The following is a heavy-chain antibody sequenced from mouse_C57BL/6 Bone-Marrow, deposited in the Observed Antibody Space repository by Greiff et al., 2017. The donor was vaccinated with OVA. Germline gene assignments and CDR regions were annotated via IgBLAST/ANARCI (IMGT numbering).Heavy chain of an antibody. Sequence: EVQGVESGGGLVQPGGSLSLSCAASGFTFTDYYMSWVRQPPGKALEWLGFIRNKANGYTTDYSASVKGRFTISRDNSQSILYLQLNALRAEDSATYYCARYIGDGYYGYWYFDVWGTGTTVTVSS. CDR3: ARYIGDGYYGYWYFDV. CDR1: GFTFTDYY. V-gene: IGHV7-3*01. J-gene: IGHJ1*03. D-gene: IGHD2-3*01. CDR2: IRNKANGYTT.